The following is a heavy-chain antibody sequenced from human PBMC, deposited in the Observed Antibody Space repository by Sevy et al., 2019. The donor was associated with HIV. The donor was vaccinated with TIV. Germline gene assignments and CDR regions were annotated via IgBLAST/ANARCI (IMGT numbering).Heavy chain of an antibody. Sequence: ASVKVSCKTYGYTFTDYYMHWVRQAPGQGLEWMGRINPNSGGTNYPQKFEGRVTMTRDTSISPAYMELNRLTSDDTAVYYCARRYDFWSGYYGFDYWGQGTLVTVSS. J-gene: IGHJ4*02. V-gene: IGHV1-2*06. CDR1: GYTFTDYY. CDR3: ARRYDFWSGYYGFDY. D-gene: IGHD3-3*01. CDR2: INPNSGGT.